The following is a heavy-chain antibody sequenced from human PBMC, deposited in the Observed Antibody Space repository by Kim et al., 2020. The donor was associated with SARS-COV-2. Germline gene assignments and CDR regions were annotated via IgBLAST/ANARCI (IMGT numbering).Heavy chain of an antibody. Sequence: GGSLRLSCAASGFTFSSYGMHWVRQAPGKGLEWVAVISYDGSNKYYADSVKGRFTISRDNSKNTLYLQMNSLRAEDTAVYYCARDTAEAVAGIVIYYYYG. V-gene: IGHV3-33*05. CDR3: ARDTAEAVAGIVIYYYYG. CDR1: GFTFSSYG. CDR2: ISYDGSNK. J-gene: IGHJ6*01. D-gene: IGHD6-19*01.